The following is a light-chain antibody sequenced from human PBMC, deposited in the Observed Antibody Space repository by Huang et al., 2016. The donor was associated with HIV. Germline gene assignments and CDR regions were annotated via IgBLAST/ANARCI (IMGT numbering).Light chain of an antibody. CDR3: QQYYSYRT. Sequence: AIRMTQSPSSLSASTGDRVNITCRASQDINNFLAWYQQKPGKAPNLLIYAASILETGVPSRFSGSWSGTEFNLSISCLQSEDFATYYCQQYYSYRTFGQGTQVEIK. V-gene: IGKV1-8*01. J-gene: IGKJ1*01. CDR2: AAS. CDR1: QDINNF.